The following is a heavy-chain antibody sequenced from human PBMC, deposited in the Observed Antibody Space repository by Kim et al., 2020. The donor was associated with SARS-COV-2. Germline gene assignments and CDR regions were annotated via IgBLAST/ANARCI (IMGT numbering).Heavy chain of an antibody. CDR3: ARHDGGLRYLEWLPWFDP. J-gene: IGHJ5*02. CDR1: GGSISGIYY. Sequence: SETLSLTCTVSGGSISGIYYWAWIRQSPGKGLEWIGNMNYRGTTYYNPSLKSRVSMSVDTSKSHFSLKLSAVTAADTAVYYCARHDGGLRYLEWLPWFDPWGQGTLVTVSS. D-gene: IGHD3-3*01. CDR2: MNYRGTT. V-gene: IGHV4-39*01.